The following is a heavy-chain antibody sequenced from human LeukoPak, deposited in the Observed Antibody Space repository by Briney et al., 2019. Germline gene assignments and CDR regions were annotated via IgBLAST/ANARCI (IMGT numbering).Heavy chain of an antibody. J-gene: IGHJ3*02. CDR3: ARDGSSFDI. Sequence: GGSLRLSCTASGFTASSNFVSWVRQAPGKGLEWVSVIYSGGSTYYADSVKGRFTISRDNSKNTVYLQMNSLRAEDTAVYYCARDGSSFDIWGQGTMVTVSS. V-gene: IGHV3-53*01. CDR1: GFTASSNF. D-gene: IGHD3-10*01. CDR2: IYSGGST.